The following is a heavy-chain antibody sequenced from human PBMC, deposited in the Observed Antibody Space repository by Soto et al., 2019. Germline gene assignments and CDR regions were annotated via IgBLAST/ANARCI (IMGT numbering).Heavy chain of an antibody. CDR3: ARLRSAACKTPYYFDY. CDR2: ISGSGGST. Sequence: EVQLLESGGGLVQPGGSLRLSCAASGFTFSSYAMSWVRQAPGKGLEWVSAISGSGGSTYYADSVKGRFTISRDNSKNTLYLQMNSLRAEDTAVYYCARLRSAACKTPYYFDYWGQGTLVTVSS. D-gene: IGHD6-13*01. V-gene: IGHV3-23*01. CDR1: GFTFSSYA. J-gene: IGHJ4*02.